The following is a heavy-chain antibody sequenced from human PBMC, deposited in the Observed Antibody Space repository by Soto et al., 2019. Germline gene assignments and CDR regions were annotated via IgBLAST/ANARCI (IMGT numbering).Heavy chain of an antibody. CDR2: INTDGSGT. D-gene: IGHD3-10*01. V-gene: IGHV3-74*01. J-gene: IGHJ4*02. CDR3: ARDRPGSQHCFDY. Sequence: EVQLVESGGGLAQPGGSLRLSCAASGFTFSSDWMHWVRQAPGKGLVWVSRINTDGSGTSYADSVNGRFTISRDNAKNTLYLTINSLRAEDTAMYYCARDRPGSQHCFDYWGQGNMVTDSS. CDR1: GFTFSSDW.